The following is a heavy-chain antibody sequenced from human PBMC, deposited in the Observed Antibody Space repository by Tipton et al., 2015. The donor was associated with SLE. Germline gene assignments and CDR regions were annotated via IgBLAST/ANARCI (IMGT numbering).Heavy chain of an antibody. CDR1: GDSINSGDYS. J-gene: IGHJ3*02. V-gene: IGHV4-30-2*01. D-gene: IGHD6-19*01. CDR3: ARVRGGWANDASDI. Sequence: TLSLTCAVSGDSINSGDYSWSWIRQPPGKGLEWIGYIFRSGNANYNPSLKSRVTTSFDRSKNQFSLNLNSVTAADTATYYCARVRGGWANDASDIWGQGTMVTVSS. CDR2: IFRSGNA.